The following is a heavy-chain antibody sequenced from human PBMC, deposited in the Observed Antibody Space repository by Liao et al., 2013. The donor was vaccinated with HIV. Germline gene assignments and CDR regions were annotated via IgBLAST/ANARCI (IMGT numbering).Heavy chain of an antibody. CDR3: ARDRGGAFDI. V-gene: IGHV4-61*02. CDR2: IHFDGTT. J-gene: IGHJ3*02. D-gene: IGHD3-10*01. Sequence: VQLQESGPGLVRPAQTLSLTCSVSGDSISTGGFYWNWIRQPAGKGLEWIGRIHFDGTTNHNPSLMSRVSISLDTSKNQFSLKLNSVTAADTAVYYCARDRGGAFDIWGQGTMVTVSS. CDR1: GDSISTGGFY.